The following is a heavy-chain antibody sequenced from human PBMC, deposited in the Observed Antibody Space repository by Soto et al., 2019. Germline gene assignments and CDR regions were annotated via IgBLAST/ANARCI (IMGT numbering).Heavy chain of an antibody. J-gene: IGHJ5*02. V-gene: IGHV3-21*01. Sequence: GGSLRLSCTVSGFTFSDYNMNWVRQAPGKGLESLSSVSVSSTYIYYSDYVRDRFSVSTAKPQNSLYLDMSDLSVEDTAVYYCARGTPSARYSWFDRSGQVALITVYS. CDR3: ARGTPSARYSWFDR. CDR2: VSVSSTYI. D-gene: IGHD1-26*01. CDR1: GFTFSDYN.